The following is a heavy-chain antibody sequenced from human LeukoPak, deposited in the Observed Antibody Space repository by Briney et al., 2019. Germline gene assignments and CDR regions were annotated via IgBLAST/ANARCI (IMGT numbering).Heavy chain of an antibody. CDR2: ISGSGGST. J-gene: IGHJ4*02. V-gene: IGHV3-23*01. CDR1: GFTFSSYG. D-gene: IGHD3-10*01. CDR3: AKDPSNAARGRGIYFDY. Sequence: GGSLRLACAASGFTFSSYGMSWVRQAPGKGLEWVSAISGSGGSTYYADSVKGRFTISRDNSKTTLYLQMNSLRAEDTAVYYCAKDPSNAARGRGIYFDYWGQGTLVTVSS.